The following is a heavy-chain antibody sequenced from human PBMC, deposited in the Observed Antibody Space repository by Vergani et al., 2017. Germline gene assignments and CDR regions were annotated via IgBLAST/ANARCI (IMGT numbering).Heavy chain of an antibody. CDR3: AHISDIVAAFSY. CDR2: IYWDDDK. Sequence: QITLKESGPTLVKPTQTLTLTCTFSGFSLSTSGVGVGWIRQPPGKALEWLALIYWDDDKRYSPSLKSRLTITKDTAKNQVVLTMTNMDPVDTATYYCAHISDIVAAFSYWGQGTLVTVSS. D-gene: IGHD5-12*01. CDR1: GFSLSTSGVG. V-gene: IGHV2-5*02. J-gene: IGHJ4*02.